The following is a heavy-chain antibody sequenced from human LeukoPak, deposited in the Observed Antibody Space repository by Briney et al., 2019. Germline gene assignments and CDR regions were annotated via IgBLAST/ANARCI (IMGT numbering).Heavy chain of an antibody. D-gene: IGHD3-22*01. J-gene: IGHJ4*02. Sequence: GGSLRLSCTASGFTFGDYAMSWVRQAPGKGLEWVGFIRSKAYGGTTEYAASVKGRFTISRDDSKSIAYLQMNSLKTEDTAVYYCTREGPHYYDSSGYPVVGYYFDYWGQGTLVTVSS. CDR3: TREGPHYYDSSGYPVVGYYFDY. CDR2: IRSKAYGGTT. V-gene: IGHV3-49*04. CDR1: GFTFGDYA.